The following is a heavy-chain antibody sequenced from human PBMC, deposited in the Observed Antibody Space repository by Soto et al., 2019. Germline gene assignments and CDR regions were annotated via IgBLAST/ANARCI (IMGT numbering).Heavy chain of an antibody. J-gene: IGHJ4*02. CDR3: ARGRGWLYYFDY. CDR1: GGSVSSGSYF. Sequence: SETLCLTCTVSGGSVSSGSYFWNWIRQPPGKGLEWIGYIYYSGSTNYNPSLKSRVTISVDTSKNQFSLKLSSVTAADTAVYYCARGRGWLYYFDYWGQGTLVTVSS. V-gene: IGHV4-61*01. CDR2: IYYSGST. D-gene: IGHD6-19*01.